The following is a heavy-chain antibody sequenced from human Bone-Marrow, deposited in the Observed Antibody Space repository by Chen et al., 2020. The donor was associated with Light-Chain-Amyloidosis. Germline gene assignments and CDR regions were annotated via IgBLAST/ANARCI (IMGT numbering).Heavy chain of an antibody. CDR1: GFSDRTYW. V-gene: IGHV3-7*01. CDR2: IKEDGSEQ. Sequence: EVQLVESGGDLVQPGGSLRRSCVASGFSDRTYWMSWVRQEPGTGLEWGAKIKEDGSEQHYVDSVKGRFTISRDNAKNSLYLQMNSLRAEDTAIYYCATSTILDYWGQGTLVTVS. D-gene: IGHD5-12*01. CDR3: ATSTILDY. J-gene: IGHJ4*02.